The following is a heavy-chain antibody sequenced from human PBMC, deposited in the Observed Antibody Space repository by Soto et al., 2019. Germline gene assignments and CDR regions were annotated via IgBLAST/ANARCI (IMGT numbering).Heavy chain of an antibody. J-gene: IGHJ4*02. CDR2: IKQDGSEK. V-gene: IGHV3-7*01. CDR3: ARDRRGYSYLAYYFDY. CDR1: GFTFSSYW. D-gene: IGHD5-18*01. Sequence: GGSLRLSCAASGFTFSSYWMSWVRQAPGKGLEWVANIKQDGSEKYYVDSVKGRFTISRDNAKNSLYLQMNSLRAEDTAVYYCARDRRGYSYLAYYFDYWGQGTLVTVSS.